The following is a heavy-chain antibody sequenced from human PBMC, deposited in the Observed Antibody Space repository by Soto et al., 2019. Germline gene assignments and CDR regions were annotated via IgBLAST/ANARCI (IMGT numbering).Heavy chain of an antibody. D-gene: IGHD3-3*01. Sequence: QVQLVESGGGVVQPGRSLRLSCAASGFTFSSYGMHWVRQVPGKGLEWVAVISYDGSNKYYADSVKGRFTISRDNSKNTLYLQMNSLRAEDTAVYYCAKDVGYYDFWSGYYIPPELDYWGQGTLVTVSS. V-gene: IGHV3-30*18. CDR2: ISYDGSNK. J-gene: IGHJ4*02. CDR3: AKDVGYYDFWSGYYIPPELDY. CDR1: GFTFSSYG.